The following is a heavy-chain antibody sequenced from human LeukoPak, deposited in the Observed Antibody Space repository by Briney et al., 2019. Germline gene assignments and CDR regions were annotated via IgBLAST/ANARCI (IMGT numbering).Heavy chain of an antibody. D-gene: IGHD6-13*01. Sequence: SETLSLTGTVSGGSISSYYWSWIRQRPGKGLEWIGYIYYSGSTNYNPSLKSRVTISVDTSKNQFSLKLSSVTAADTAVYYCARDRAGAALDLWGQGTLVTVSS. CDR1: GGSISSYY. CDR2: IYYSGST. V-gene: IGHV4-59*01. J-gene: IGHJ4*02. CDR3: ARDRAGAALDL.